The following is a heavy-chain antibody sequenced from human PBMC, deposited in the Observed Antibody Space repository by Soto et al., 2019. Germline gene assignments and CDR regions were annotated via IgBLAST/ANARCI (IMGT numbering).Heavy chain of an antibody. CDR1: GFTFSSYA. J-gene: IGHJ4*02. D-gene: IGHD3-10*02. V-gene: IGHV3-23*01. CDR2: ISGSGGST. Sequence: GGSLRLSCAASGFTFSSYAMSWVRQAPGKGLEWVSAISGSGGSTYYADSVKGRFTISRDNSKNTLYLQMNSLRAEDTAVYYCAKDTHQIWSGKYFDYWGQGTLVTVSS. CDR3: AKDTHQIWSGKYFDY.